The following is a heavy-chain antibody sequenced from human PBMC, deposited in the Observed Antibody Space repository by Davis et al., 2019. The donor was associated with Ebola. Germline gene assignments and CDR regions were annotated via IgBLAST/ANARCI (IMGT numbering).Heavy chain of an antibody. CDR1: GYTFSGYY. D-gene: IGHD6-13*01. Sequence: ASVKVSCKASGYTFSGYYMHWVRQAPGQGLEWMGWINPNSGGTKYAQKFQGWVTMTRDTSIITAYMELSRLRSDDTAVYYCARGSRSSWYEWFDPWGQGTLVTVSS. J-gene: IGHJ5*02. CDR2: INPNSGGT. V-gene: IGHV1-2*04. CDR3: ARGSRSSWYEWFDP.